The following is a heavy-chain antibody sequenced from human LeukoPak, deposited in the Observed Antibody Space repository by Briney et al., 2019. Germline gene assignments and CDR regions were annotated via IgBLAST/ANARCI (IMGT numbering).Heavy chain of an antibody. J-gene: IGHJ4*02. V-gene: IGHV3-23*01. CDR1: GFTFSIYA. Sequence: PGGSLRLSCAASGFTFSIYAMSWVRQAPGRGLEWVSSINRNGGGTFYTGSVKGRFTISRDNSKNTLFLQMNSLRAEDTAIYYCAKDRPNYYDSSGHYYRRNGDYWGQGTLVTVSS. CDR3: AKDRPNYYDSSGHYYRRNGDY. D-gene: IGHD3-22*01. CDR2: INRNGGGT.